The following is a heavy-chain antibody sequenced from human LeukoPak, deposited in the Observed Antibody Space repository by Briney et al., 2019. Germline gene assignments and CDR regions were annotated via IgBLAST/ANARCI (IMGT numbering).Heavy chain of an antibody. V-gene: IGHV4-4*02. CDR3: ARGLNYYDRNQGY. Sequence: PSGTLSLTCAVSGGSISSSNWWSWVRQPPGKGLEWIGEIYHSGSTNYNPSLKSRVTISVDKSKNQFSLKLSSVTAADKAVYYCARGLNYYDRNQGYWGQGTLVTVSS. J-gene: IGHJ4*02. D-gene: IGHD3-22*01. CDR2: IYHSGST. CDR1: GGSISSSNW.